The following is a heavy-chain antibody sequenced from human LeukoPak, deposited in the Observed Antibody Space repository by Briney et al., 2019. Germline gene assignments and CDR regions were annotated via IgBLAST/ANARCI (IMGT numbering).Heavy chain of an antibody. CDR3: ARVRKWLQPSYYYYYYMDV. J-gene: IGHJ6*03. CDR2: INHSGST. Sequence: PSETPSLTCAVYGGSFSGYYWSWIRQPPGKGLEWIGEINHSGSTNYNPSLKSRVTISVDTSKNQFSLKLSSVTAADTAVYYCARVRKWLQPSYYYYYYMDVWGKGTTVTASS. V-gene: IGHV4-34*01. D-gene: IGHD5-24*01. CDR1: GGSFSGYY.